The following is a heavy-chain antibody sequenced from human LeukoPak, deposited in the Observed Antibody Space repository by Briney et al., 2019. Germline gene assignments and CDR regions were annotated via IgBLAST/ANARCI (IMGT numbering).Heavy chain of an antibody. V-gene: IGHV3-11*04. CDR2: ISSSGSTI. J-gene: IGHJ6*04. CDR3: AELGITMIGGV. Sequence: GGSLRLSCAASGFTVSSNYMSWIRQAPGKGLEWVSYISSSGSTIYYADSVRGRFTISRDNAKNSLYLQMNSLRAEDTAVYYCAELGITMIGGVWGKGTTVTISS. D-gene: IGHD3-10*02. CDR1: GFTVSSNY.